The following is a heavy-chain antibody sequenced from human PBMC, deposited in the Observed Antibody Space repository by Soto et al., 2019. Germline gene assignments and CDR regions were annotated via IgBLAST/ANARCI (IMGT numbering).Heavy chain of an antibody. CDR1: GGTFSSYA. D-gene: IGHD3-10*01. CDR3: ASSWGSGSYYPPAEVSYYVDY. V-gene: IGHV1-69*01. CDR2: IIPIFGTA. J-gene: IGHJ4*02. Sequence: QVQLVQSGAEVKKPGSSVKVSCKASGGTFSSYAISWVRQAPGQGLEWMGGIIPIFGTANYAQKFQGRVTITADESTSTAYMELSSLRSEDTAVYYCASSWGSGSYYPPAEVSYYVDYWGQGTPVTVSS.